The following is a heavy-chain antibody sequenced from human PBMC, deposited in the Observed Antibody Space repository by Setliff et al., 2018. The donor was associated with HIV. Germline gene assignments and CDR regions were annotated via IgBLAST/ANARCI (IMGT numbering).Heavy chain of an antibody. CDR2: INHSGST. D-gene: IGHD1-1*01. Sequence: PSETLSLTCAVYGGSLNDYYWSWIRLPPGKGLEWIGEINHSGSTNYNPSLKCRVTISVDTSKNQFSLKLTSVTAADTAVYYCARDWNHYFYYMDVWGKGTTVTVSS. J-gene: IGHJ6*03. V-gene: IGHV4-34*01. CDR1: GGSLNDYY. CDR3: ARDWNHYFYYMDV.